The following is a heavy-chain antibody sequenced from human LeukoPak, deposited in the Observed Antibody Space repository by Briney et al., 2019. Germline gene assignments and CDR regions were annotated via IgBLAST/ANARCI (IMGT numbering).Heavy chain of an antibody. Sequence: GGSLRLSCAASGFTFSGSAMHWVHQAPGKGLEYVSTISSNGGSTYYANSVKGRFTISRDNSKNTLYLQMGSLRAEDMAVYYCARDTPMGSDYWGQGTLVTVSS. CDR1: GFTFSGSA. J-gene: IGHJ4*02. CDR2: ISSNGGST. CDR3: ARDTPMGSDY. V-gene: IGHV3-64*01. D-gene: IGHD5-18*01.